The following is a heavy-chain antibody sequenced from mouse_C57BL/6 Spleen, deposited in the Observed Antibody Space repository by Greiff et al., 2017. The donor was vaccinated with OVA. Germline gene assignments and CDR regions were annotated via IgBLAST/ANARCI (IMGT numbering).Heavy chain of an antibody. CDR2: IHPNSGST. V-gene: IGHV1-64*01. Sequence: QVQLQQPGAELVKPGASVKLSCKASGYTFTSYWMHWVKQRPGQGLEWIGMIHPNSGSTNYNEKFKSKATLTVDKSSSTAYMQLSSLTSEDSAVYYCARYGYDGNFDVWGTGTTVTVSS. CDR3: ARYGYDGNFDV. CDR1: GYTFTSYW. J-gene: IGHJ1*03. D-gene: IGHD2-2*01.